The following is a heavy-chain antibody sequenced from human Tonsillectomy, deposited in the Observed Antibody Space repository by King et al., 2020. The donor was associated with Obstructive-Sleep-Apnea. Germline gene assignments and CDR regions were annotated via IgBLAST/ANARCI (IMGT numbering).Heavy chain of an antibody. J-gene: IGHJ6*02. CDR1: GYNFTNFW. Sequence: VQLVESGAEIKKPGESLKISCKTSGYNFTNFWIAWVRQVPGRGLEWMGIIYSGDSDTRYSPSLQGQVTISADKSISTTYLQWSTLKASDTAVYYCARHKDSRSVAATGFYYGMDVWGQGTTVTVSS. CDR2: IYSGDSDT. D-gene: IGHD6-19*01. V-gene: IGHV5-51*01. CDR3: ARHKDSRSVAATGFYYGMDV.